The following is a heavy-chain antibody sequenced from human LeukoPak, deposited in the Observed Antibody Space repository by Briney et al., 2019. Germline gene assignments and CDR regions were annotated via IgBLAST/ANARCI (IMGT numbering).Heavy chain of an antibody. D-gene: IGHD3-10*01. J-gene: IGHJ5*02. Sequence: SETLSLTCTVSGGSISSYYWTWVRQPPGKGLEWIGNIYSSGSTDYNPSLKSRVTISLDTSKFQFSLGLNSVTAADTAVYYCARADPNASGYFYRFNWFDPWGQGTLVTVSS. CDR3: ARADPNASGYFYRFNWFDP. V-gene: IGHV4-59*01. CDR2: IYSSGST. CDR1: GGSISSYY.